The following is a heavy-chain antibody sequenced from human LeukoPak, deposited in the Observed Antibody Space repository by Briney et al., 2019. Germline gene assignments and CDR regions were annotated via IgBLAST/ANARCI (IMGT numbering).Heavy chain of an antibody. CDR1: GYTFTGYY. CDR2: INPKSGGT. CDR3: AREGPQYCIGTARHPDI. Sequence: ASVKVSCKASGYTFTGYYMHWVRQAPGQGPEWMGRINPKSGGTWFAQKFQGRVSLARDTSIDTVYMELSSLRSDDTAIYYCAREGPQYCIGTARHPDIWGQGTLITVSS. D-gene: IGHD2-15*01. J-gene: IGHJ3*02. V-gene: IGHV1-2*06.